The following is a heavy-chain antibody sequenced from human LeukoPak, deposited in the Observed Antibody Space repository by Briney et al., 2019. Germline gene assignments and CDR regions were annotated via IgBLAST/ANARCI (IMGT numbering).Heavy chain of an antibody. J-gene: IGHJ4*02. CDR2: ISSSSSYI. D-gene: IGHD3-10*01. V-gene: IGHV3-21*01. Sequence: SGGSLRLSCAASGFTFSSYSMNWVRQAPGKGLEWASSISSSSSYIYYADSVKGRFTISRDNAKNSLYLQMNSLRAEDTAVYYCARALYYYGSGSHFDYWGQGTLVTVSS. CDR3: ARALYYYGSGSHFDY. CDR1: GFTFSSYS.